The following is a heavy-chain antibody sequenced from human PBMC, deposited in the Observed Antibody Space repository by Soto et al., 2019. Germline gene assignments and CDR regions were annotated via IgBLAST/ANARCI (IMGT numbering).Heavy chain of an antibody. Sequence: ELQLVDSGGGLVQLGGSLKLSCAASGFTLSGSAMHWVRQASGKGLEWVGRIRSKANSYATAYAASVKGRFTISRDDSKNTAYLQMNSLKTEDTAVYYCTVVGDFDYWGQGTLVTVSS. CDR3: TVVGDFDY. J-gene: IGHJ4*02. D-gene: IGHD2-21*01. V-gene: IGHV3-73*02. CDR2: IRSKANSYAT. CDR1: GFTLSGSA.